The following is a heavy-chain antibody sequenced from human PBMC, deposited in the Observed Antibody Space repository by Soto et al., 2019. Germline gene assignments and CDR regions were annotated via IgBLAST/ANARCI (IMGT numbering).Heavy chain of an antibody. CDR1: GGSISSGDYY. CDR2: IYYSGST. V-gene: IGHV4-30-4*01. CDR3: AREIMPLTNDWYFDL. Sequence: SETLSLTCTVSGGSISSGDYYWSWIRQPPGKGLEWIGYIYYSGSTYYNPSLKSRVTISVDTSKNQFSLRLSPVTAADTAVYYCAREIMPLTNDWYFDLWGRGTLVTVSS. J-gene: IGHJ2*01. D-gene: IGHD2-8*01.